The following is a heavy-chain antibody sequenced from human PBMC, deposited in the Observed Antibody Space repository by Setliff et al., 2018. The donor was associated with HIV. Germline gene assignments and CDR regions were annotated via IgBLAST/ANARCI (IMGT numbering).Heavy chain of an antibody. Sequence: SETLSLTCSVSGDSINTGSNYWNWIRQPAGKGLEWIGHIYPSGTTNYNPSLKSRVTMLVDPSKNQFSLKLSSVTAADTAVYYCAKVSTAGCTGGNCYSGDYWGQGTLVTVSS. D-gene: IGHD2-15*01. CDR3: AKVSTAGCTGGNCYSGDY. V-gene: IGHV4-61*10. CDR1: GDSINTGSNY. CDR2: IYPSGTT. J-gene: IGHJ4*02.